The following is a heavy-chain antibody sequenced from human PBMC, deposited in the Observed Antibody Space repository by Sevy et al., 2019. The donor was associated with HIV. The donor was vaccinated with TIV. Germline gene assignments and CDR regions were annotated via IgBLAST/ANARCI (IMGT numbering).Heavy chain of an antibody. CDR1: GLTFSSYV. Sequence: GGSLRLSCTASGLTFSSYVMSWVCQAPGKGLEWVSTISGSGGYTYGADSVKGRFTISRDNSKNTVYLQMNSLTVEDTAMYYCAKEYSSGYSWGQGILVTVSS. D-gene: IGHD3-22*01. CDR2: ISGSGGYT. J-gene: IGHJ4*02. CDR3: AKEYSSGYS. V-gene: IGHV3-23*01.